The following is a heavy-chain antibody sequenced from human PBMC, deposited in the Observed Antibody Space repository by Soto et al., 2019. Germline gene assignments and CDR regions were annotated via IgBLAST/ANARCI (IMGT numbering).Heavy chain of an antibody. CDR1: GYTFTSYD. CDR2: KNPNSGNT. D-gene: IGHD3-3*01. J-gene: IGHJ6*02. CDR3: AREGSYDFWSGYTALGRDYYYGMDV. Sequence: ASVKVSCKASGYTFTSYDINWVRQATGQGLEWMGWKNPNSGNTGYAQKFQGRVTMTRNTSISTAYMELSSLRSEDTAVYYCAREGSYDFWSGYTALGRDYYYGMDVWGQGTTVTRLL. V-gene: IGHV1-8*01.